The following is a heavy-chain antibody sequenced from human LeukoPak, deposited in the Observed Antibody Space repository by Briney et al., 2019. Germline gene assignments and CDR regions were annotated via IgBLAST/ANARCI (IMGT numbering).Heavy chain of an antibody. CDR1: GFTFSSYW. CDR3: ARFALGPIAVAPYFDY. Sequence: GRSLRLSCAASGFTFSSYWMSWVRQAPGKGLEWVANIKQDGSEKYYVDSVKGRFTISRDNAKNSLYLQMNSLRAEDTAVYYCARFALGPIAVAPYFDYWGQGTLVTVSS. J-gene: IGHJ4*02. D-gene: IGHD6-19*01. V-gene: IGHV3-7*01. CDR2: IKQDGSEK.